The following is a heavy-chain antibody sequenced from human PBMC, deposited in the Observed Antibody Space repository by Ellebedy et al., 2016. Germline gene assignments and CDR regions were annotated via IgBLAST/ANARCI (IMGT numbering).Heavy chain of an antibody. V-gene: IGHV4-59*01. D-gene: IGHD3-10*01. CDR2: VHYSGTT. Sequence: SETLSLTCIVSGGSISSYYWAWIRHPPGKGLEYIGYVHYSGTTHYNPSLKSRVSISVDRSKNQFSLKLNSVIAADTAVYYCARMQSGGYWGQGTLVTVSS. CDR3: ARMQSGGY. J-gene: IGHJ4*02. CDR1: GGSISSYY.